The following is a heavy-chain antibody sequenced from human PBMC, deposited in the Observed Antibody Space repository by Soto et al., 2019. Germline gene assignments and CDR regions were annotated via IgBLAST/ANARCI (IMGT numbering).Heavy chain of an antibody. V-gene: IGHV4-39*01. D-gene: IGHD4-17*01. CDR2: IYYSGST. CDR1: GGSISSSSYY. CDR3: ARQNYGDYVGYNWFDP. Sequence: SETLSLTCTVSGGSISSSSYYWGWIRQPPGKGLEWIGSIYYSGSTYYNPSLKSRVTISVDTSKNQFSLKLISVTAADTAVYYCARQNYGDYVGYNWFDPWGQGTLVTVSS. J-gene: IGHJ5*02.